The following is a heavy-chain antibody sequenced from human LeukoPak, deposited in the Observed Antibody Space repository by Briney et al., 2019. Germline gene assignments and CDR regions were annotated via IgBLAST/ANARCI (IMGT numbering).Heavy chain of an antibody. CDR3: ARHPGSSSWWVNWFDP. D-gene: IGHD6-13*01. J-gene: IGHJ5*02. CDR1: GGSISNYY. CDR2: IYYSGST. Sequence: SETLSLTCTVSGGSISNYYGNWIRQPPGKGLEWIGNIYYSGSTNYNPSLKSRVTISVDTSKNQFSLKLNSVTAADTAVYYCARHPGSSSWWVNWFDPWGQGTLVTVSS. V-gene: IGHV4-59*08.